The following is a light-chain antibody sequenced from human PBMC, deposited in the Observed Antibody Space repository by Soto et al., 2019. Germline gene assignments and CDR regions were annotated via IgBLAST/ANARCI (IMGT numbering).Light chain of an antibody. J-gene: IGKJ5*01. CDR3: QQFNSYVIT. CDR2: AAS. CDR1: QDITSA. Sequence: AIQLTQSPSSLSASVGDRVTITCRASQDITSALAWYQQKPGKAPNLLIYAASSLKGGVPSRFSGSGSGTDFTLTISSLQPEDFATYYCQQFNSYVITFGQGTRLET. V-gene: IGKV1-13*02.